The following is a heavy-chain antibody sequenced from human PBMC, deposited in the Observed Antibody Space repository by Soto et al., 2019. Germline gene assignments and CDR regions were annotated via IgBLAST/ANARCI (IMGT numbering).Heavy chain of an antibody. V-gene: IGHV3-48*02. CDR2: ISSSSSTI. CDR1: GFTFSSYS. CDR3: ARDPRRTYDSSGYYKY. D-gene: IGHD3-22*01. J-gene: IGHJ4*02. Sequence: GGSLRLSCAASGFTFSSYSMNWVRQAPGKGLEWVSYISSSSSTIYYADSVKGRFTISRDNAKNSLYLQMNSLRDEDTAVYYCARDPRRTYDSSGYYKYWGQGTLVTVSS.